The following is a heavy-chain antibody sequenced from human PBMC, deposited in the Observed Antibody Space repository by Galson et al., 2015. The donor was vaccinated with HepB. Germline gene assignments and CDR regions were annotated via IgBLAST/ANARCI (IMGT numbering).Heavy chain of an antibody. Sequence: SLRLSCAASGFTFSSYAMHWVRQAPGKGLEWVAVISYDGSNKYYADSVKGRFTISRDNSKNTLYLQMNSLRAEDTAVYYCAKSRDLVVGTEFDPWGQGTLVSVSS. V-gene: IGHV3-30-3*02. J-gene: IGHJ5*02. D-gene: IGHD3-22*01. CDR2: ISYDGSNK. CDR3: AKSRDLVVGTEFDP. CDR1: GFTFSSYA.